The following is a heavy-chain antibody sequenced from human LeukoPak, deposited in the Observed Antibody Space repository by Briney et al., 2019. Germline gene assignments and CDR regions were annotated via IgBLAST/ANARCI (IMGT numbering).Heavy chain of an antibody. D-gene: IGHD3-10*01. V-gene: IGHV3-53*04. CDR2: IYSGGST. CDR3: ARDGRGGSGRHVRYYYYGMDV. J-gene: IGHJ6*02. CDR1: GFTVSSNY. Sequence: GGSLRLSCAASGFTVSSNYMSWVRQAPGKGLEWVSVIYSGGSTYYADSVKGRFTISRHNSKNTLYLQMNSLRAEDTAVYYCARDGRGGSGRHVRYYYYGMDVWGQGTTVTVSS.